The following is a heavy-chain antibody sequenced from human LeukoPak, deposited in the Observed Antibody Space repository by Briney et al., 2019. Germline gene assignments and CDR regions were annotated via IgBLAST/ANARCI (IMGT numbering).Heavy chain of an antibody. CDR2: FDPEDGET. CDR3: ARGGLGYCSSTSCYDGNYFDY. J-gene: IGHJ4*02. CDR1: GYTLTELS. V-gene: IGHV1-24*01. D-gene: IGHD2-2*01. Sequence: ASVKVSCKVSGYTLTELSMHWVRQAPGKGLEWMGGFDPEDGETIYAQKFQGRVTMTEDTSTDTAYMELSSLRSEDTAVYYCARGGLGYCSSTSCYDGNYFDYWGQGTLVTVSS.